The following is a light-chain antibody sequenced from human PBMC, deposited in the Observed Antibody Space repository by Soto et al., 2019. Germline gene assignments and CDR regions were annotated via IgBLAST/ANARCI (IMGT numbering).Light chain of an antibody. CDR3: QQYYSAPLT. J-gene: IGKJ4*01. CDR1: QSVLYSIDSRNY. V-gene: IGKV4-1*01. Sequence: DIVMTQSPDSLAVSLGERATINCKSSQSVLYSIDSRNYLAWYQQKPGQPPKLLIYWASTREYVVPDRFSGSGSGTDFTLTISSLQAEDVAVYYCQQYYSAPLTFGGGTKVEIK. CDR2: WAS.